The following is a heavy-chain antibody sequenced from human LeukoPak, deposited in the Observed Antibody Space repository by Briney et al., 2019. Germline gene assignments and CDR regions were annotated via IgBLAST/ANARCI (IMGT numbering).Heavy chain of an antibody. CDR2: IRGSGGST. J-gene: IGHJ4*02. V-gene: IGHV3-23*01. Sequence: GGSLRLSCAASGFTFSSYAMSWVRQAPGKGLEWVSAIRGSGGSTYYADSAKGRFTISRDNSKNTLYLQMNSLRAEDTAVYYCAKDLSGQYSSSSFDYWGQGTLVTVSS. CDR3: AKDLSGQYSSSSFDY. CDR1: GFTFSSYA. D-gene: IGHD6-6*01.